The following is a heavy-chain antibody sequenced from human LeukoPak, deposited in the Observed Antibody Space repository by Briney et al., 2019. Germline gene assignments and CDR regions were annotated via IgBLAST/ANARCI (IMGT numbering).Heavy chain of an antibody. J-gene: IGHJ4*02. CDR2: MSYDGSNK. CDR3: ASGAGASVDY. V-gene: IGHV3-30-3*01. D-gene: IGHD1-26*01. CDR1: GFIFDDYA. Sequence: GGSLRLSCAVSGFIFDDYAMHWVRQAPGKGLEWVAVMSYDGSNKYYTDSVKGRFTISRDNSKNTLYLQMNSLRAEDTSVYYCASGAGASVDYWGQGTLVTVSS.